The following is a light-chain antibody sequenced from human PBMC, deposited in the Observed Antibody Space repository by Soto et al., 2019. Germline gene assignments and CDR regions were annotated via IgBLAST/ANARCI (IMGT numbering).Light chain of an antibody. CDR3: CSYTSDLTPYV. J-gene: IGLJ1*01. CDR1: SSDIGAHDD. V-gene: IGLV2-14*03. Sequence: QSALTEPACVSGTPGQSITISCTGTSSDIGAHDDVSWYQQHPGKVPKLLIYGVTDRPSGISNRFSGSKSGNVASLTISGLQAEDEADYYCCSYTSDLTPYVFGTGTKVTVL. CDR2: GVT.